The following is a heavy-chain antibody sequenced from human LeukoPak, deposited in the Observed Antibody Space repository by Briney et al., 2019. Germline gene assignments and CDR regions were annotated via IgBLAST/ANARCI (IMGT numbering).Heavy chain of an antibody. CDR2: INHSGST. CDR3: ARGRGEPWLANKVWYFDY. CDR1: GGSFSGYY. D-gene: IGHD6-19*01. J-gene: IGHJ4*02. V-gene: IGHV4-34*01. Sequence: SETLSLTCAVYGGSFSGYYWSWIRQPPGKGLEWIGEINHSGSTNYNPPLKSRVTISVDTSKNQFSLKLSSVTAADTAVYYCARGRGEPWLANKVWYFDYWGQGTLVTVSS.